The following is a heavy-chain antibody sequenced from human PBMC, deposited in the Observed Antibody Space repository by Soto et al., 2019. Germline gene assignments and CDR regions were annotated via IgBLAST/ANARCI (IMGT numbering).Heavy chain of an antibody. CDR2: ISYDGGLQ. J-gene: IGHJ4*02. D-gene: IGHD5-18*01. Sequence: QAQLVESGGGVVQPGRSLRLSCAASGFTFSSYGMHWVRQAPGTGLEWVAVISYDGGLQHYADSVKGRFTISRDNSKNMVLLQRNSLRAEDTGVYYCVSDRGYGHASVPYSWGQGTLVSVSS. CDR3: VSDRGYGHASVPYS. CDR1: GFTFSSYG. V-gene: IGHV3-30*03.